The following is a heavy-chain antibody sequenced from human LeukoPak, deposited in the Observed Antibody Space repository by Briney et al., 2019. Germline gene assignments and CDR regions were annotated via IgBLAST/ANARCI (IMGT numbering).Heavy chain of an antibody. V-gene: IGHV3-33*06. CDR1: KFTFSHYG. D-gene: IGHD4-11*01. CDR3: AKDAERGFDYSNSLEK. CDR2: IWNDGSSQ. J-gene: IGHJ4*02. Sequence: GRSLRLSCAASKFTFSHYGMHWVRQAPGKGLEWVAVIWNDGSSQYYADSVKGRFTVSRDNSQKTLYLQMNSLRPEDTAVYYCAKDAERGFDYSNSLEKWGQGTLVTVSS.